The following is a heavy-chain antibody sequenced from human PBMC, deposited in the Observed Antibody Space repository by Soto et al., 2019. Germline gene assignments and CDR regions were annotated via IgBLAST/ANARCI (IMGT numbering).Heavy chain of an antibody. CDR1: GYSISSGYY. CDR2: IYHSGNT. Sequence: ETLSLTCDVSGYSISSGYYWGWIRQPPGKGLEWIASIYHSGNTYYNPPLKSRVTMSVDTSKNRFSLTLSSVTAADTAVYYCMKDGDEATRPVHLWGQGTLVTVSS. J-gene: IGHJ5*02. V-gene: IGHV4-38-2*02. D-gene: IGHD6-6*01. CDR3: MKDGDEATRPVHL.